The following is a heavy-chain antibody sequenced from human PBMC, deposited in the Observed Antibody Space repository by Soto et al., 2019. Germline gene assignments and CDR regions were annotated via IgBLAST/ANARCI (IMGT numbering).Heavy chain of an antibody. J-gene: IGHJ4*02. Sequence: GASVKVSCKASGYTFISYYMHWVRQAPGQGFEWMGRISPKSGGTNYAQKFQGRVSMTWDTSLKTAYMELSSLMSEDMAVYFCAKSQEIGTHFFDSWGQGTQVTVSS. CDR1: GYTFISYY. D-gene: IGHD6-13*01. V-gene: IGHV1-2*02. CDR2: ISPKSGGT. CDR3: AKSQEIGTHFFDS.